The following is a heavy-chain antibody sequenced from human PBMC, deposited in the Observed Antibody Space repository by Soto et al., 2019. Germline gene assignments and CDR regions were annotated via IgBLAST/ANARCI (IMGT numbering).Heavy chain of an antibody. Sequence: ASVKVSCKASGGTFSSYAISWVRQAPGQGLEWMGGIIPIFGTANYAQKFQGRVTITADESTSTAYMELSSLRSEDTAVDYCAREAAMVYAQGWFDPWGQGTLVTVSS. D-gene: IGHD2-8*01. V-gene: IGHV1-69*13. CDR3: AREAAMVYAQGWFDP. CDR2: IIPIFGTA. J-gene: IGHJ5*02. CDR1: GGTFSSYA.